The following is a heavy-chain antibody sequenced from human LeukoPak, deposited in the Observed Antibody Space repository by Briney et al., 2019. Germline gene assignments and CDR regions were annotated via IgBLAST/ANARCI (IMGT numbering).Heavy chain of an antibody. CDR1: GGSISSGNYY. V-gene: IGHV4-39*01. CDR3: AGGTAVAGGIFDY. CDR2: IYYSGST. Sequence: PSETLSLTCTVSGGSISSGNYYWGWIRQPPGKGLEWIGSIYYSGSTYYNPSLKSRVTISVDTSKNQFSLKLSSVTAADTAVYYCAGGTAVAGGIFDYWGQGTLVTVSS. J-gene: IGHJ4*02. D-gene: IGHD6-19*01.